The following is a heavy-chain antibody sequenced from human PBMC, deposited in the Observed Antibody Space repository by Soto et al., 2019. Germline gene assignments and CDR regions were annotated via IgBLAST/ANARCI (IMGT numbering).Heavy chain of an antibody. V-gene: IGHV1-8*01. CDR3: ARGPITIFGVVIKNPFDY. J-gene: IGHJ4*02. CDR1: GYTFTSYD. D-gene: IGHD3-3*01. Sequence: GASVKVSCKASGYTFTSYDINWVRQATGQGLEWMGWMNPNSGNTGYAQKFQGRVTMTRNTSISTAYMELSSLRSEDTAVYYCARGPITIFGVVIKNPFDYWGQGTLVTVSS. CDR2: MNPNSGNT.